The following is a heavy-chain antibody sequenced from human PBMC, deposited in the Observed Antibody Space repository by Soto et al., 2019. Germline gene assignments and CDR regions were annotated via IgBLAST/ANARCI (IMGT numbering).Heavy chain of an antibody. Sequence: ASVKVSCKASGYTFTSYGISWVRQAPGQGLEWMGWISAYNGNTNYAQKLQGRVTMTTDTSTSTAYLELRSLRSDDTAVYYCARVLYGSGSYYLPYYYYYMDVWGKGTTVTVSS. CDR2: ISAYNGNT. J-gene: IGHJ6*03. CDR1: GYTFTSYG. D-gene: IGHD3-10*01. V-gene: IGHV1-18*01. CDR3: ARVLYGSGSYYLPYYYYYMDV.